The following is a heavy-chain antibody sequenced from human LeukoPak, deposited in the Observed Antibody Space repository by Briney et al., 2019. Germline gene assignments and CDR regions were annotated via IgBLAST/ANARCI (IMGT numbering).Heavy chain of an antibody. V-gene: IGHV3-20*04. D-gene: IGHD3-10*01. CDR2: INWKGGST. Sequence: GGSLRLSCAASVLNFDEYDKSWVRQAPGKGLEWVSGINWKGGSTGYADSAKGRFTISRDNAKNSLYLQMNSLRAEDTALYYCATGYGSGSYYNELDFWGQGTLVTVSS. J-gene: IGHJ4*02. CDR1: VLNFDEYD. CDR3: ATGYGSGSYYNELDF.